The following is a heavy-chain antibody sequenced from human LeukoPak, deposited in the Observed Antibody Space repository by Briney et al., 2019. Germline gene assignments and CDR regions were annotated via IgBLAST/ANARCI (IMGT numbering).Heavy chain of an antibody. J-gene: IGHJ4*02. CDR3: ARGGMEMATLIQYYFDY. CDR2: ISAYNGIA. D-gene: IGHD5-24*01. Sequence: ASVKVSCKAAGYTFTRYGISWERQAPGQGLEGRGWISAYNGIANYAQKPQGRVTMTTDTSTSTAYMEWRSLRSDDTALYYSARGGMEMATLIQYYFDYWGQGTLVTVSS. CDR1: GYTFTRYG. V-gene: IGHV1-18*01.